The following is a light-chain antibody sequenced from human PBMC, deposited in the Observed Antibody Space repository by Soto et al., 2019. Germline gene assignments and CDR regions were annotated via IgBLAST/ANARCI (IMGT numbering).Light chain of an antibody. CDR2: AAS. V-gene: IGKV1-27*01. Sequence: MNKSPSSLSTNKGDRVTITCRASQTVNTYLHWYQQKPGKAPKLLIYAASTLQSGVPSRFSGSGSGTDFTLTISSLQPEDVATYYCQKYNSAPLTFGQGTLLEIK. CDR3: QKYNSAPLT. J-gene: IGKJ5*01. CDR1: QTVNTY.